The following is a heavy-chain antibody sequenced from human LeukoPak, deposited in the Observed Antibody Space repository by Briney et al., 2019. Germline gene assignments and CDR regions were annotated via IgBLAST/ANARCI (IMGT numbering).Heavy chain of an antibody. Sequence: PGGSLRLSCTASGFTFSSYSLNWVRQAPGKGLEWVSSVSTGSNYIYYADSVKGRFTISRDNDKNSLYLQMNSLRVEDTAVYYCASDPLYSSSFVGTDYFDYWGQGTLVTVSS. V-gene: IGHV3-21*01. J-gene: IGHJ4*02. CDR1: GFTFSSYS. CDR3: ASDPLYSSSFVGTDYFDY. D-gene: IGHD6-6*01. CDR2: VSTGSNYI.